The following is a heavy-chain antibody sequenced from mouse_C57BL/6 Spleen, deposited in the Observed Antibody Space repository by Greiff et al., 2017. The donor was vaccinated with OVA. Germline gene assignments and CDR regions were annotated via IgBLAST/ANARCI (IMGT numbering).Heavy chain of an antibody. D-gene: IGHD4-1*01. J-gene: IGHJ2*01. Sequence: QVQLQQPGAELVKPGASVKLSCKASGYTFTSYWMHWVKQRPGRGLEWIGSIDPNSGGTKYNEKFKSKATLTVDKPSSTAYMQLSSLTSEDSAVYYCARSNWDTYYFDYWGQGTTLTVSS. V-gene: IGHV1-72*01. CDR3: ARSNWDTYYFDY. CDR1: GYTFTSYW. CDR2: IDPNSGGT.